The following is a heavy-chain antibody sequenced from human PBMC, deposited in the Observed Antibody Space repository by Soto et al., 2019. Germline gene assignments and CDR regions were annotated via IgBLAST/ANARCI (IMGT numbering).Heavy chain of an antibody. CDR3: AGTTSHYWYYMDV. CDR1: GDSVSSNNAA. Sequence: SETLSLTCAISGDSVSSNNAAWNWIRQSPSRGLEWLGRTYYRSRWYNDYAVSVKSRITVNPDTSKNQFSLQLTSVTPEDTAVYYCAGTTSHYWYYMDVWGKGTTVTV. D-gene: IGHD1-7*01. V-gene: IGHV6-1*01. J-gene: IGHJ6*03. CDR2: TYYRSRWYN.